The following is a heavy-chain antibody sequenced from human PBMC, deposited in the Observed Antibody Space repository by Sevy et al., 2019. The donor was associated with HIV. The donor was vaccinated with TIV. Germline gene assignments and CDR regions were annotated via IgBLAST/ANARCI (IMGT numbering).Heavy chain of an antibody. CDR3: AKDRVGAMRMSGFDI. CDR1: GFTFDDYA. CDR2: INWDSGSV. D-gene: IGHD1-26*01. J-gene: IGHJ3*02. Sequence: SLKISCAASGFTFDDYAMHWVRQAPGKGLEWVSGINWDSGSVGYADSVKGRFTISRDNSENSLYLQMKSLRPEDTALYYCAKDRVGAMRMSGFDIWGQGTMVTVSS. V-gene: IGHV3-9*01.